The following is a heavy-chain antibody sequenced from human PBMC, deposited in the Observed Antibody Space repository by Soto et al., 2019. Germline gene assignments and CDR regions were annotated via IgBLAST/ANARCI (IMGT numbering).Heavy chain of an antibody. Sequence: ASVKVSCKASGYTFTSYDINWVRQATGQGLEWMGWMNPNSGNTGYAQKFQGRVTMTRNTSTSTAYMELSSLRSEDTAVYYCARDQRIRFSVRGMDVWGQGTTVTVSS. D-gene: IGHD3-3*01. CDR3: ARDQRIRFSVRGMDV. V-gene: IGHV1-8*01. CDR2: MNPNSGNT. J-gene: IGHJ6*02. CDR1: GYTFTSYD.